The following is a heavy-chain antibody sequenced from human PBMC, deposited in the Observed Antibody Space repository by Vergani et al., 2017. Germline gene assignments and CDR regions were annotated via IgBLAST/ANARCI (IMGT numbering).Heavy chain of an antibody. CDR3: ARLPGYYDSSGYYP. CDR1: GGSISSYY. J-gene: IGHJ5*02. Sequence: QLQLQESGPGLVKPSETLSLTCTVSGGSISSYYWGWIRQPPGKGLEWIGSIYYSGSTYYNPSLKSRVTISVDTSKNQFSLKLSSVTAADTAVYYCARLPGYYDSSGYYPWGQGTLVTVSS. V-gene: IGHV4-39*01. D-gene: IGHD3-22*01. CDR2: IYYSGST.